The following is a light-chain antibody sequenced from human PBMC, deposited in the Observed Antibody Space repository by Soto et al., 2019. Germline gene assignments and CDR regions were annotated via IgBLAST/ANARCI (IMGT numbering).Light chain of an antibody. CDR2: ATS. V-gene: IGKV3-20*01. J-gene: IGKJ1*01. Sequence: EILLTQSPSTLSLSPGETATLSCRSIQTVNSDYLAWFQQGPGQAPRLLIFATSRRATDIPDRFSGSGTGTDFTLAIRRLEPEDFEVYYCHQFGHAPRTFGQGTKVHIK. CDR3: HQFGHAPRT. CDR1: QTVNSDY.